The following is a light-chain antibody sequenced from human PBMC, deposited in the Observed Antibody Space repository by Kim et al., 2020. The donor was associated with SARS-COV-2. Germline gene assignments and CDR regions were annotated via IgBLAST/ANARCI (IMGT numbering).Light chain of an antibody. Sequence: APGKTATITWGGNDIGSKSVHWYQQRPGQAPLLVIYYDTDRPSGIPERFSGSISGNTATLTISRVEAGDEADYYCQVWDSSSDHRVFGTGTKVTVL. J-gene: IGLJ1*01. CDR3: QVWDSSSDHRV. CDR2: YDT. V-gene: IGLV3-21*04. CDR1: DIGSKS.